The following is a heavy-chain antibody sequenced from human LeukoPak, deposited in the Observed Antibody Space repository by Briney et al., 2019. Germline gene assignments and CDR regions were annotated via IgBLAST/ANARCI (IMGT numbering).Heavy chain of an antibody. CDR2: IYTSGST. CDR1: GGSISSYY. Sequence: SETLSLTCTVSGGSISSYYWSWIRQPAGKGLEWIGRIYTSGSTNYNPSLKSRVTMSVDTSKNQFSLKLSSVTAADTAVYYCARVVIVPAAMSWWFDPRGQGTLVTVSS. V-gene: IGHV4-4*07. J-gene: IGHJ5*02. D-gene: IGHD2-2*01. CDR3: ARVVIVPAAMSWWFDP.